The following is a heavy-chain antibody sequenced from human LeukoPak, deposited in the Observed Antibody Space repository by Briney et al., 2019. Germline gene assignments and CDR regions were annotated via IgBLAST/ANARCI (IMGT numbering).Heavy chain of an antibody. CDR3: ARGLVQLVLFVY. J-gene: IGHJ4*02. CDR1: GYTFTSYD. CDR2: MNPNSGNT. D-gene: IGHD6-6*01. V-gene: IGHV1-8*01. Sequence: ASVKVSCKASGYTFTSYDINWVRQATGQGLEWMGWMNPNSGNTGYAQKFQGRVTMTRNTSISTAYMELSSLRSEDTAVYYCARGLVQLVLFVYWGQGTLVTVSS.